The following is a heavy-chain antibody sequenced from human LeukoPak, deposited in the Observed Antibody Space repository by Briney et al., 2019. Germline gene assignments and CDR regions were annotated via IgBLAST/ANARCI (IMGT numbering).Heavy chain of an antibody. D-gene: IGHD1-7*01. CDR3: ARQLRATDAFDI. V-gene: IGHV1-2*02. J-gene: IGHJ3*02. Sequence: ASVKVSCKASGYTFTGYYMHWVRQAPGQGLEWMGWINPNSGGTNYAQKFQGRVTMTRDTFISTAYMELSRLRSDDTAVYYCARQLRATDAFDIWGQGTMVTVSS. CDR2: INPNSGGT. CDR1: GYTFTGYY.